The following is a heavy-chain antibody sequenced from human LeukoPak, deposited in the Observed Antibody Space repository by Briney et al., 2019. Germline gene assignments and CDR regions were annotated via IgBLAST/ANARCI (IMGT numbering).Heavy chain of an antibody. CDR2: INHSGST. V-gene: IGHV4-34*01. J-gene: IGHJ5*02. CDR3: ARPRKRTTTVTTRFNWFDP. CDR1: GGSFSGYY. D-gene: IGHD4-17*01. Sequence: SETLSLTCAVYGGSFSGYYGSWIRRPPGKGLEWIGEINHSGSTNYNPSLKSRVTISVDTSKNQFSRKLSSVTAADTAVYYCARPRKRTTTVTTRFNWFDPWGQGTLVTVSS.